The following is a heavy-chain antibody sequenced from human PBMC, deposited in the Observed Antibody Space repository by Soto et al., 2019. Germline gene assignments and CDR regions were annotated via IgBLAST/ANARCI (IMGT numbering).Heavy chain of an antibody. CDR2: ISYDGSNK. D-gene: IGHD3-10*01. CDR1: GFTFSSYA. CDR3: ARDRGSGDDAFDI. V-gene: IGHV3-30-3*01. J-gene: IGHJ3*02. Sequence: QVQLVESGGGVVQPGRSLRLSCAASGFTFSSYAMHWVRQAPGKGLEWVAVISYDGSNKYYADSVKGRFTISRDNSKNTLYLQMNSLRAEDTAVYYCARDRGSGDDAFDIWGQGTMVTVSS.